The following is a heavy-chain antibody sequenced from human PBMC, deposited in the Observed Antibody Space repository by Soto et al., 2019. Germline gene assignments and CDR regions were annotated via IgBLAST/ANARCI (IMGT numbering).Heavy chain of an antibody. V-gene: IGHV4-31*03. CDR3: ARVNYGSGSYAVFD. CDR1: SGSISSGGYY. D-gene: IGHD3-10*01. CDR2: IYYGGST. Sequence: QVQLQESGPGLVKPSQTLSLTCTVSSGSISSGGYYWSWIRQHPGKGLEWIGYIYYGGSTYYNPSLKSRFTISVDTSKNQFSLKLSSVPAADTAVYYCARVNYGSGSYAVFDWGQGTLVTVSS. J-gene: IGHJ4*02.